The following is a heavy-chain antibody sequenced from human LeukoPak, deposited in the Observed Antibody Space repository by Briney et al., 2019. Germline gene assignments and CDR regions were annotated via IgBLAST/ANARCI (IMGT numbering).Heavy chain of an antibody. CDR2: IYYSGST. V-gene: IGHV4-39*01. CDR3: ASPSGSYYEHSPLDY. CDR1: GGSISSSSYY. J-gene: IGHJ4*02. D-gene: IGHD1-26*01. Sequence: PSETLSLTCTVSGGSISSSSYYWGWIRQPPRKGLEWIGSIYYSGSTYYNPSLKSRVTISVDTSKNQFSLKLSSVTAADTAVYYCASPSGSYYEHSPLDYWGQGTLVTVSS.